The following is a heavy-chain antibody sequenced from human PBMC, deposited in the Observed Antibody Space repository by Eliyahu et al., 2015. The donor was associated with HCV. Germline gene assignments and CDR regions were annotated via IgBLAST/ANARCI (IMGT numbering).Heavy chain of an antibody. Sequence: EVKKPGSSVKVSCKASGGTFSSYAISWVRQAPGQGLEWMGGIIPIFGTANYAQKFQGRVTITADESTSTAYMELSSLRSEDTAVYYCARTYYYDSSGYTTSYYGMDVWGQGTTVTVSS. CDR3: ARTYYYDSSGYTTSYYGMDV. V-gene: IGHV1-69*01. D-gene: IGHD3-22*01. CDR2: IIPIFGTA. CDR1: GGTFSSYA. J-gene: IGHJ6*02.